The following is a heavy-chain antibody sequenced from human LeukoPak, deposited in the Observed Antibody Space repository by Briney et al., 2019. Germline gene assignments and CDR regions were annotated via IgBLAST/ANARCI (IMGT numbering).Heavy chain of an antibody. CDR3: ARGGIFGTNYYYYYYMDV. Sequence: ASVKVSCKASGYTFTDHYIHWGRQAPGQGPEWMGWINLNTGDTGCAQKFQGRVTMTRDTSISTAYMEPSRLRSDDTAVYYCARGGIFGTNYYYYYYMDVWGKGTTVTVSS. V-gene: IGHV1-2*02. D-gene: IGHD1-1*01. CDR1: GYTFTDHY. J-gene: IGHJ6*03. CDR2: INLNTGDT.